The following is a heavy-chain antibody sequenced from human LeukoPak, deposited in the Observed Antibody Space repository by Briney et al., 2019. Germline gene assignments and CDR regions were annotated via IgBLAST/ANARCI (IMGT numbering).Heavy chain of an antibody. CDR2: IYDSGTT. D-gene: IGHD6-13*01. CDR3: AKDSSSWTHFDY. J-gene: IGHJ4*02. V-gene: IGHV3-66*01. CDR1: GFTVSTNY. Sequence: GGSLRLSCAASGFTVSTNYMSWVRQAPEKGLEWVSIIYDSGTTYYVDSAKGRFTISRDNSKNTLYLQMNSLRAEDTAVYYCAKDSSSWTHFDYWGQGTLVTVSS.